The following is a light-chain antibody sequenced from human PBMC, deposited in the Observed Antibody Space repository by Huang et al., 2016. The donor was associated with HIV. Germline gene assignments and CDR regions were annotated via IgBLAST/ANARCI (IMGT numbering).Light chain of an antibody. Sequence: EIQLTQSPSSLSASVGDGITITCRASGNIVYSLSWFRQRPGRAPEALIYAASRLHAGVPAKFSGTGSGANFTLSIDGLGPEDFATYYCQQSRSLPRTYGGGTKVDI. CDR1: GNIVYS. J-gene: IGKJ4*01. V-gene: IGKV1-39*01. CDR2: AAS. CDR3: QQSRSLPRT.